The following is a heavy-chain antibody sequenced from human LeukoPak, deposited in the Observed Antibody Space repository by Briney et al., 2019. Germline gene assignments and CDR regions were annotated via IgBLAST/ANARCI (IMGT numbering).Heavy chain of an antibody. V-gene: IGHV1-18*01. D-gene: IGHD1-26*01. CDR2: ISAYNGNT. CDR3: ARAGWELPSRQFDY. Sequence: GASVKVSCKASGYTFTSYGISWVRQAPGQGLEWMGWISAYNGNTNYAQKFQGRVTMTRDTSISTAYMELSRLRSDDTAVYYCARAGWELPSRQFDYWGQGTLVTVSS. CDR1: GYTFTSYG. J-gene: IGHJ4*02.